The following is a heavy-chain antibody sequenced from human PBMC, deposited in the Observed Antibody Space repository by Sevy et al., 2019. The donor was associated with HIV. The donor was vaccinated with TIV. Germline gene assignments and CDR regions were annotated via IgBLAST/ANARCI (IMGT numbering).Heavy chain of an antibody. J-gene: IGHJ6*02. D-gene: IGHD4-17*01. CDR1: GFTFSSYS. Sequence: GGSLRLSCAASGFTFSSYSMNWVRQAPGKGLEWVSSISSSSSYIYYADSVKGRFTISRDNAKNSLYLQMKGLRAEDTAVYYCARDLHSHYGDYYYYGMDVWGQGTTVTVSS. CDR2: ISSSSSYI. V-gene: IGHV3-21*01. CDR3: ARDLHSHYGDYYYYGMDV.